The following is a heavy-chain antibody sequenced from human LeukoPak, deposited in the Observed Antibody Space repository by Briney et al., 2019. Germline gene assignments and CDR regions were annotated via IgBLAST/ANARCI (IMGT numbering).Heavy chain of an antibody. V-gene: IGHV1-69*06. CDR1: GGTFSSYA. Sequence: SVKVSCKASGGTFSSYAISWVRQAPGQGLEWMGGIIPIFGTANYAQKFQGRVTITADKSTSTAYMELSSLRSEDTAVDDCAKRVHYDSSGYYYVSDYYYYYMDVWGKGTTVTVSS. J-gene: IGHJ6*03. CDR2: IIPIFGTA. D-gene: IGHD3-22*01. CDR3: AKRVHYDSSGYYYVSDYYYYYMDV.